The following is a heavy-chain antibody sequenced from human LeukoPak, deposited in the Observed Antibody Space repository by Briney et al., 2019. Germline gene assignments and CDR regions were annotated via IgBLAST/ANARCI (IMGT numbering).Heavy chain of an antibody. CDR3: ASNSYYYDSSGFDAFDI. J-gene: IGHJ3*02. CDR1: GYTFTTYY. CDR2: INPSGSSK. D-gene: IGHD3-22*01. V-gene: IGHV1-46*01. Sequence: ASVKVSCKASGYTFTTYYMHWVRQAPGQGLEWMGIINPSGSSKSYAQNFQGRVTMTRDTSTSTVYMELSSLRSDDTAVYYCASNSYYYDSSGFDAFDIWGQGTMVTVTS.